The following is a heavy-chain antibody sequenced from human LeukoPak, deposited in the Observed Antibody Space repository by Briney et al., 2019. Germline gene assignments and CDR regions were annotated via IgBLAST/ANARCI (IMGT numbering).Heavy chain of an antibody. J-gene: IGHJ3*02. CDR1: GFIFSNYG. Sequence: GGSLRLSCAASGFIFSNYGMSWVRQAPGKGLEWVSSISFSSTHIYYADSIQGRFTISRDNAENSLYLQMNSLRAEDTALYYCAKDRKSGYCSSTSCYQAAFDIWGQGTMVTVSS. CDR2: ISFSSTHI. D-gene: IGHD2-2*03. V-gene: IGHV3-21*04. CDR3: AKDRKSGYCSSTSCYQAAFDI.